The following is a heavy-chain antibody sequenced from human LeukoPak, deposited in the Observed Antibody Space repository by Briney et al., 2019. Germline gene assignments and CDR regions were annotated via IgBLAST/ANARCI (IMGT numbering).Heavy chain of an antibody. CDR1: GGSVSSTHY. CDR3: ARDRAVAKAGFDY. CDR2: IYYGGST. V-gene: IGHV4-39*07. Sequence: SETLSLTCTVSGGSVSSTHYWGWIRQPPGKGLEWIGSIYYGGSTYYNASLKSRVTISLDRSKNQFSLKVSSVTAADTAVYYCARDRAVAKAGFDYWGQGTLVTVSS. D-gene: IGHD5-12*01. J-gene: IGHJ4*02.